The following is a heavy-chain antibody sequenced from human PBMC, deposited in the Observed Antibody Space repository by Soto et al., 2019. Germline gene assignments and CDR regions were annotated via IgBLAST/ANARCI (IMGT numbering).Heavy chain of an antibody. CDR2: IIPIFGTA. V-gene: IGHV1-69*06. CDR3: ARDTVGDMGVGMEV. Sequence: QVQLVQSGAEVKNPGSSVKVSCKASGGTFSSYAISWVRQAPGQGLEWMGGIIPIFGTANYAQKFQGRVTMTRETPTSTVYMELRSLRSEDTAVYYCARDTVGDMGVGMEVWGQGTTVTVSS. D-gene: IGHD3-16*01. CDR1: GGTFSSYA. J-gene: IGHJ6*02.